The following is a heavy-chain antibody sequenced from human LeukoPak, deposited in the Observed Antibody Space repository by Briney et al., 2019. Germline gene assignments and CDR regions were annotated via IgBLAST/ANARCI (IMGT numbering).Heavy chain of an antibody. CDR2: IETDGSAT. CDR1: GLTFRGYG. D-gene: IGHD6-25*01. CDR3: ARGGGYRLDY. J-gene: IGHJ4*02. Sequence: GGSLRLSCAASGLTFRGYGVHWVRQTPGKGLEWVSAIETDGSATTYADSVEGRFSISRDNAKNILYLQMNSLRVEDTAVYYCARGGGYRLDYWGQGTLVTVSS. V-gene: IGHV3-74*01.